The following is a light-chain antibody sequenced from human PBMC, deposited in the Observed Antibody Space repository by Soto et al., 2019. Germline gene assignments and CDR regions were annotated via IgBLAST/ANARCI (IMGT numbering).Light chain of an antibody. CDR1: QSLLHSNGYNY. CDR2: LGS. V-gene: IGKV2-28*01. CDR3: VPALQSPPWT. Sequence: DIVMTQSPLSLPVTPGEPASISCRSSQSLLHSNGYNYLDWYLQKPGQSPQLLIYLGSNRASGVPDRFSGSGSCSDFTLKISRVEAEDVVVYYCVPALQSPPWTFGQGAKVEIK. J-gene: IGKJ1*01.